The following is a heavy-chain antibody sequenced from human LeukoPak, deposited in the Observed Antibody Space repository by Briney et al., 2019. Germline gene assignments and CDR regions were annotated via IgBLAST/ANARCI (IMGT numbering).Heavy chain of an antibody. V-gene: IGHV3-7*01. CDR3: SRDVQAPTEYFFHY. J-gene: IGHJ4*02. CDR2: INLDGSLI. Sequence: GGSLRLAFAASGFTFTNYWMSWIRQAPGKGLEWVANINLDGSLIYYVDSVRGRFTISRDNAKNSLYLQMNSLRPEDTAVYYCSRDVQAPTEYFFHYWGQGTLVTVSS. D-gene: IGHD1-14*01. CDR1: GFTFTNYW.